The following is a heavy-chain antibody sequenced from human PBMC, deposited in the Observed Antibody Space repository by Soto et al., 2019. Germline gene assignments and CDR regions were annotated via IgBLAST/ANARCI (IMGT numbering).Heavy chain of an antibody. V-gene: IGHV4-34*12. J-gene: IGHJ6*01. CDR2: LFYSGST. Sequence: PGQTLEWLGELFYSGSTKYNPSLKSRVTISVDTSKNQFSLKLSSVTAADTAVYFCARHLAVLSICDSGMDVREHGSTDTVTS. D-gene: IGHD2-2*01. CDR3: ARHLAVLSICDSGMDV.